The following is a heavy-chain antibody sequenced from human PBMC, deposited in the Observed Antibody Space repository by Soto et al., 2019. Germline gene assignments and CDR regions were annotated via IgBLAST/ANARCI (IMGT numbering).Heavy chain of an antibody. Sequence: EVQLLESGGGSVQPGGSLRLSCAASGFTFSSYAMHWVRRPPGKGLEWVSSISGSGGTAYYADSVKGRFSISRDSLVNTLYLQMNSLRAEDTAVYYCTKGRGQNVNVDYLCQGTLVTVSP. CDR2: ISGSGGTA. CDR1: GFTFSSYA. CDR3: TKGRGQNVNVDY. J-gene: IGHJ4*02. V-gene: IGHV3-23*01. D-gene: IGHD3-10*01.